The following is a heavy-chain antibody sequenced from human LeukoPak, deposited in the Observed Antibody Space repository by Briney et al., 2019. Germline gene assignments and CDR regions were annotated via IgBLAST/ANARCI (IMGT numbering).Heavy chain of an antibody. V-gene: IGHV3-21*01. J-gene: IGHJ5*02. Sequence: GGSLRLSCAASGFTFSGYSVNWVRQAPGKGLEWVSSISSSSSYIYYADSVKGRFTISRDNAKNSLYLQMNSLRAEDTAVYYCARDLGGVTIFGVAPWGQGTLVTVSS. CDR3: ARDLGGVTIFGVAP. CDR1: GFTFSGYS. CDR2: ISSSSSYI. D-gene: IGHD3-3*01.